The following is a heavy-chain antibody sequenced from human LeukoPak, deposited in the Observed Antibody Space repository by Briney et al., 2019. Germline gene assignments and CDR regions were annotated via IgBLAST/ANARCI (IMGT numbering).Heavy chain of an antibody. CDR2: IYYSGST. CDR3: ASARVWSPEGSDY. V-gene: IGHV4-30-4*01. CDR1: GGSISSGDYY. J-gene: IGHJ4*02. D-gene: IGHD3-3*01. Sequence: SQTLSLTCTVSGGSISSGDYYWSWIRQPPGKGLEWIGYIYYSGSTYYNPSLKSRVTISIDTSKNQFSLKLSSVTAADTAVYYCASARVWSPEGSDYWGQGALVTVSS.